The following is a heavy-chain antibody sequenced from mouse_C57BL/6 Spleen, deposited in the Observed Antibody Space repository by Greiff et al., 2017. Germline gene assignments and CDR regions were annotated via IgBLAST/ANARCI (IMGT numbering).Heavy chain of an antibody. CDR2: IYPGSGNT. V-gene: IGHV1-66*01. Sequence: QVQLQQSGPELVKPGASVKISCKASGYSFTSSYIHWVKQRPGQGLEWIGWIYPGSGNTKYNEKFKGKATLTADTSSSTAYMQLSSLTSEDSAVYYCARVLLGAMDYWGQGTSVTVSS. J-gene: IGHJ4*01. D-gene: IGHD2-10*01. CDR1: GYSFTSSY. CDR3: ARVLLGAMDY.